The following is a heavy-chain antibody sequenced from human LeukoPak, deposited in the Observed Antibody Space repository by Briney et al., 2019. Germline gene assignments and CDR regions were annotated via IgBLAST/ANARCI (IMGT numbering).Heavy chain of an antibody. V-gene: IGHV4-59*01. J-gene: IGHJ6*03. Sequence: PSETLSLTCTVSGGSISSYYWSWIRQPPGKGLEWIGYIYYSGSTNYNPSLKSRVTISVDTSKNQFSLKMSSVTAADTAVYFCARGGPPGYYYDYYMDDWGKGTTVTISS. CDR2: IYYSGST. CDR3: ARGGPPGYYYDYYMDD. CDR1: GGSISSYY.